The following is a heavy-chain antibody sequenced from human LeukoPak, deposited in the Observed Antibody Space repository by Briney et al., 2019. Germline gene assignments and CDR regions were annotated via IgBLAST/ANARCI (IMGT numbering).Heavy chain of an antibody. CDR2: IYYSGST. Sequence: PSETLSLTCTVSGGSISSYYWSWIRQPPGKGLEWIGYIYYSGSTNYNPSLKSRVSISVDTSRHQFSLKLGSVTAADTAVYYCAKPVGGSWYVFDYWGQGTLVTVSS. D-gene: IGHD6-13*01. V-gene: IGHV4-59*01. J-gene: IGHJ4*02. CDR1: GGSISSYY. CDR3: AKPVGGSWYVFDY.